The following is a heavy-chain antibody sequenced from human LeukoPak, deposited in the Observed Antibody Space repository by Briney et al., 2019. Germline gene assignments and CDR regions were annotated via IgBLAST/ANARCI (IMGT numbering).Heavy chain of an antibody. CDR2: IIPIFDTA. Sequence: SSVKVSCKASGGTFSNYAISWVRQAPGQGLEWMGRIIPIFDTANYAQKLQGRATITTDKPTSKPYIEQSRLSDEDTAVYYCATTSGNSAAFDIWGQGRMVSVSS. CDR1: GGTFSNYA. CDR3: ATTSGNSAAFDI. J-gene: IGHJ3*02. D-gene: IGHD4-23*01. V-gene: IGHV1-69*05.